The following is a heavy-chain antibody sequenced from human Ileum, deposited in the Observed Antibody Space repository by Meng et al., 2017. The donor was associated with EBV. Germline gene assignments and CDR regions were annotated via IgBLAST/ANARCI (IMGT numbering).Heavy chain of an antibody. CDR1: GFSLSTSGVG. J-gene: IGHJ5*01. CDR3: ALRPRQLLRGWFDS. Sequence: TLKDSAPPVVNTTQTLTLPCTFSGFSLSTSGVGVGWIRQPPGKALEWLAMISGQGDKHYSPSLTSRLTITKDTSKNQVVLTMTNMDSVDTATYYCALRPRQLLRGWFDSWGQGALVTVSS. CDR2: ISGQGDK. V-gene: IGHV2-5*01. D-gene: IGHD6-13*01.